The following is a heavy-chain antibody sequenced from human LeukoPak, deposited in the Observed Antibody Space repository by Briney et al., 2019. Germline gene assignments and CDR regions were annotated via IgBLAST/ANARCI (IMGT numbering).Heavy chain of an antibody. CDR1: GGSISSGSYY. Sequence: PSETLSLTCTVPGGSISSGSYYWSWIRQPAGKGLEWIGRIYTSGSTNYNPSLKSRVTISVDTSKNQFSLKLSSVTAADTAVYYCARASYWGSSHFDYWGQGTLVTVSS. J-gene: IGHJ4*02. CDR3: ARASYWGSSHFDY. V-gene: IGHV4-61*02. D-gene: IGHD3-16*01. CDR2: IYTSGST.